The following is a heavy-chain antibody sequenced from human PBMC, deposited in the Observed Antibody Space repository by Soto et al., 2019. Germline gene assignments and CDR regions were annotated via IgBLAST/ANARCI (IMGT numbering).Heavy chain of an antibody. CDR1: GFTFSSYA. CDR3: AKDHWIHRWVFDY. D-gene: IGHD5-18*01. J-gene: IGHJ4*02. Sequence: EVQLLESGGGLVQPGGSLRLSSAASGFTFSSYAMSWVRQAPGKGLEWVSAISGSGGSTYYADSVKGRFTISRDNSKNTLYLQMNSLRAEDTAVYYCAKDHWIHRWVFDYWGQGTLVTVSS. V-gene: IGHV3-23*01. CDR2: ISGSGGST.